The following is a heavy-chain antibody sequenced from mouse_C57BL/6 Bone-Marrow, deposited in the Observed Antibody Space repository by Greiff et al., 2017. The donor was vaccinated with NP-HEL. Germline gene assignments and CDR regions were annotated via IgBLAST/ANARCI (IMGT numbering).Heavy chain of an antibody. D-gene: IGHD1-1*01. CDR3: ARYLYYGSSCDY. CDR2: INPNNGGT. Sequence: EVQLQQSGPELVKPGASVKISCKASGYTFTDYYMNWVKQSHGKSLEWIGDINPNNGGTSYNQKFKGKATLTVDKSSSTAYMELRSLTSEDSAVYYCARYLYYGSSCDYWGQGTTLTVSS. CDR1: GYTFTDYY. V-gene: IGHV1-26*01. J-gene: IGHJ2*01.